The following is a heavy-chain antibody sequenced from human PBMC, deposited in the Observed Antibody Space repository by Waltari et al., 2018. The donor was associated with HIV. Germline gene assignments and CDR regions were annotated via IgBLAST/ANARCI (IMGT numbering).Heavy chain of an antibody. V-gene: IGHV4-59*01. D-gene: IGHD2-8*01. CDR2: VAYSGGT. CDR3: ARGGCVNGVCYRGLLDS. Sequence: QVQLQESGPGLVKPSGTLSLTCTVSGGSISNYWWSLIRQPPGEGLEWVGCVAYSGGTDYNPSRKSRVTISVDTSKNQFSLKLSSVTAADTAVYYCARGGCVNGVCYRGLLDSWGQGTLVTVSS. CDR1: GGSISNYW. J-gene: IGHJ4*02.